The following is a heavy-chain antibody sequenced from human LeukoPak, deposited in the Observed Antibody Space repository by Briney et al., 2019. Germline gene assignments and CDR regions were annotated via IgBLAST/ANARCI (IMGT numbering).Heavy chain of an antibody. CDR3: AKVDSSSWPYYYYGMDV. D-gene: IGHD6-13*01. V-gene: IGHV3-23*01. CDR1: GFTFSSYA. Sequence: GGSLRLSCAASGFTFSSYAMGWVRQAPGKGLEWVSAISGSGGSTYYADSVKGRFTISRDNSKNTLYLQMNSLRAEDTAVYYCAKVDSSSWPYYYYGMDVWGQGTTVTVSS. J-gene: IGHJ6*02. CDR2: ISGSGGST.